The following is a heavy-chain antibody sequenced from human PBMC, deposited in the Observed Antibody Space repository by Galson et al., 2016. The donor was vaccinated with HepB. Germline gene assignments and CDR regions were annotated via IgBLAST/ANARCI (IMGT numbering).Heavy chain of an antibody. Sequence: TLSLTCTVSGDSISNGGHYWSWIRQQPGKGLEWIGYIYYSGSTVYNPSLQSRVTISADASKNQFSLKLSSLTAADTAVYFCARQTPSTMVRGALFDIWGRGTMVTVSS. D-gene: IGHD3-10*01. CDR2: IYYSGST. V-gene: IGHV4-31*03. J-gene: IGHJ3*02. CDR1: GDSISNGGHY. CDR3: ARQTPSTMVRGALFDI.